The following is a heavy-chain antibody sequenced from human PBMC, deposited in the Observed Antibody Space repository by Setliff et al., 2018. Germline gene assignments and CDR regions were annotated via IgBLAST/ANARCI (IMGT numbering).Heavy chain of an antibody. CDR3: ARGRMRGSCSGPSCTYDPFDI. Sequence: SETLSLTCGVYGESFSNNYWSWIRQTPGKGLEWIGESNHGGSTSYHPSLKSRLTMSVDTSKNQFSLKLTSVTAADTAVYYCARGRMRGSCSGPSCTYDPFDIWGQGTPVTVSS. J-gene: IGHJ3*02. V-gene: IGHV4-34*01. CDR2: SNHGGST. CDR1: GESFSNNY. D-gene: IGHD2-2*01.